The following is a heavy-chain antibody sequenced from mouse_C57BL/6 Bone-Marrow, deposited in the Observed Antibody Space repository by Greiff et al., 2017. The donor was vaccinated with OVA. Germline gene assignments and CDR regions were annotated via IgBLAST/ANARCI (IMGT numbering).Heavy chain of an antibody. J-gene: IGHJ2*01. CDR3: TTVRGLYFDY. V-gene: IGHV14-4*01. Sequence: VQLQHSGAELVRPGASVKLSCTASGFNIKDDYMHWVKQRPEQGLEWIGWIDPENGDTEYASKFQGKATITADTSSNTAYLQLSSLTSEDTAVYYCTTVRGLYFDYWGQGTTLTVSS. D-gene: IGHD2-14*01. CDR1: GFNIKDDY. CDR2: IDPENGDT.